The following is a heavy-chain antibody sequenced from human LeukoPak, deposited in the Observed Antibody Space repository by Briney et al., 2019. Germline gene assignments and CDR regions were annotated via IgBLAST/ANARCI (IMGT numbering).Heavy chain of an antibody. CDR2: ISSYSSTI. D-gene: IGHD3-9*01. V-gene: IGHV3-48*02. CDR3: ARGKAYYDILTGYDNWFDP. CDR1: GFTFSSYS. J-gene: IGHJ5*02. Sequence: GGSLRLSCAASGFTFSSYSMNWVRQAPGRGLEWVSYISSYSSTIYYADSVKGRFTISRDNAKNSLYLQMNSLRDEDTAVYYCARGKAYYDILTGYDNWFDPWGQGTLVTVSS.